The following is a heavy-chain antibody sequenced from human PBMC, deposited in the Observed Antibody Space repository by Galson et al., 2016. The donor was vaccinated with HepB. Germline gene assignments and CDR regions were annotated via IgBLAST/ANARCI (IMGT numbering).Heavy chain of an antibody. CDR1: GGSISSSRYY. D-gene: IGHD6-19*01. Sequence: SETLSLTCTVSGGSISSSRYYWGWIRQPPGKGLEWIGSMYYSGSTYYNPSLKSRVTISVDTSKNRFSLKLSSVTAADTAVYYCARHITGEQWLGPNYYYYYGMDVWGQGTTVTVSS. CDR3: ARHITGEQWLGPNYYYYYGMDV. V-gene: IGHV4-39*01. CDR2: MYYSGST. J-gene: IGHJ6*02.